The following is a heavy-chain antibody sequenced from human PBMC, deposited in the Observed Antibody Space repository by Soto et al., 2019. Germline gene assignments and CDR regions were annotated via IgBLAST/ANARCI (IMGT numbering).Heavy chain of an antibody. V-gene: IGHV3-30-3*01. J-gene: IGHJ4*02. CDR1: GFTFSSYA. CDR2: ISYDGSNK. CDR3: AREGHYHFDY. Sequence: GGSLRLSCAASGFTFSSYAMHWVRQAPGKGLEWVAVISYDGSNKYYADSVKGRFTISRDNSKNTLYLQMNSLRAEDTAVYYCAREGHYHFDYWGQGTLVTVSS. D-gene: IGHD4-17*01.